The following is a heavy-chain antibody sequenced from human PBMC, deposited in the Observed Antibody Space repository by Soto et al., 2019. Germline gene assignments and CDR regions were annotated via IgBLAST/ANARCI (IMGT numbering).Heavy chain of an antibody. J-gene: IGHJ3*02. V-gene: IGHV1-24*01. Sequence: ASVKVSCKVSGPTLTELSMHWVRQAPGKGLEWMGGFDPDDGKANYAQKFQGRVTITEDTSTNTAYMELSSLRSEDTAAYYCATERNPHLGCLEWLLLKNDAFDIWGQGTMVTVSS. CDR2: FDPDDGKA. CDR3: ATERNPHLGCLEWLLLKNDAFDI. D-gene: IGHD3-3*01. CDR1: GPTLTELS.